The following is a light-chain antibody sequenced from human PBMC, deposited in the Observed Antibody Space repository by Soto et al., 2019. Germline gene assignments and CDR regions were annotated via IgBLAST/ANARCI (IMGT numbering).Light chain of an antibody. CDR2: AAS. Sequence: AIRMTQSPSSFSASTGDRVTITCRVSQGISSYLAWYQQKPGKAPKLLIYAASTLQSGVPSRFSGSGSGTDFTLTISCLQSEDFATYYCQQYYSYPGTFGPGTKVDIK. J-gene: IGKJ3*01. CDR3: QQYYSYPGT. CDR1: QGISSY. V-gene: IGKV1-8*01.